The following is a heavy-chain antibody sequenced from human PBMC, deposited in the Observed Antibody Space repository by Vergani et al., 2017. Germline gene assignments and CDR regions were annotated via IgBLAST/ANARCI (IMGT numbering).Heavy chain of an antibody. CDR1: GFTFSSYG. V-gene: IGHV3-30*02. CDR2: IRYDGTKR. D-gene: IGHD6-6*01. J-gene: IGHJ4*02. CDR3: AKYSSSADFDY. Sequence: QVQLVESGGGVVQPGGSLRLSCAASGFTFSSYGMHWVRQAPGKGLEWVAFIRYDGTKRFYGDSVKGRFTIFRDNSRNTLYLQMNSLRAEDTAVYYCAKYSSSADFDYWGQGTLVTVSS.